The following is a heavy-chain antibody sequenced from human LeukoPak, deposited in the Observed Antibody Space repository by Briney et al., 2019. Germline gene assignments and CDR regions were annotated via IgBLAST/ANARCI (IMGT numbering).Heavy chain of an antibody. CDR2: ITHTGDTS. Sequence: GGSLRLSCAASGFPFSNYWMHWVRQAPGKGLEWVSRITHTGDTSGYADPVRGRFTISRDNTKNTLYLDMNSLRADDTAVYYCPRDRDGLGDFWGQGTLVTVSS. CDR1: GFPFSNYW. V-gene: IGHV3-74*01. D-gene: IGHD3/OR15-3a*01. J-gene: IGHJ4*02. CDR3: PRDRDGLGDF.